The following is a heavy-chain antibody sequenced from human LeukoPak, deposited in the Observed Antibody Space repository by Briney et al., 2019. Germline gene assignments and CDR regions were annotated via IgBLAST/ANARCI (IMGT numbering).Heavy chain of an antibody. J-gene: IGHJ6*02. V-gene: IGHV1-2*02. CDR1: GYTFAASY. Sequence: ASVKVSCKASGYTFAASYIHWVRQAPGQGREWMGGVNPNGGGTNYAQKFKDRVTMTRDTSISTAYMELSSLQSDDTAVYYCAREGVGGAYGMDVWGQGTTVTVSS. CDR3: AREGVGGAYGMDV. D-gene: IGHD2-21*01. CDR2: VNPNGGGT.